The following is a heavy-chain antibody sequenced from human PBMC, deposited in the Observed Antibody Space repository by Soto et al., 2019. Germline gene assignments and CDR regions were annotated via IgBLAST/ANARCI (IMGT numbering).Heavy chain of an antibody. CDR2: ISGSGGST. J-gene: IGHJ4*02. D-gene: IGHD6-13*01. CDR1: GFTFSSYA. Sequence: GGSLRLSCAASGFTFSSYAMSWVRQAPGKGLEWVSAISGSGGSTYYADSVKGRFTISRDNSKNTLYLQMNSLRAEDTAIYYCAKCSKPYGAAAGYFDYWGQGTLVTVSS. CDR3: AKCSKPYGAAAGYFDY. V-gene: IGHV3-23*01.